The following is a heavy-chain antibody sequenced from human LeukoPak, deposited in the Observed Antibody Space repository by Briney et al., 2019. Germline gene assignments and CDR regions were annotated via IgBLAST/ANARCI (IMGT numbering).Heavy chain of an antibody. CDR1: GGSLGNYY. D-gene: IGHD2-21*01. J-gene: IGHJ4*02. CDR3: ARHIFLDYFDY. Sequence: SETLSLTCKVSGGSLGNYYWSWIRQPAGKGLEWIGTIYYSGSTYYNPSLKSRVTISVDTSKNQFSLKLSSVTATDTAVYYCARHIFLDYFDYWGQGTLVTVSS. V-gene: IGHV4-59*05. CDR2: IYYSGST.